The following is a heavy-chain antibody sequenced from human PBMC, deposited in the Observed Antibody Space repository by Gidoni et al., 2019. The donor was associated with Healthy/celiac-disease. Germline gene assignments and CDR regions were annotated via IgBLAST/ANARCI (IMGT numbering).Heavy chain of an antibody. V-gene: IGHV4-39*01. Sequence: QLQLQESGPGLVKPSETLSPTCTVSGGSFSSSSYHWGWIRQPPGKGLEWIGSIYKSGSTYYNPSLKSRVTISVDTSKNQCSLKLRSVTDADTAVYYCARQLFVLDWFDPWGQGTLVTVSS. CDR2: IYKSGST. CDR3: ARQLFVLDWFDP. J-gene: IGHJ5*02. CDR1: GGSFSSSSYH. D-gene: IGHD2-21*01.